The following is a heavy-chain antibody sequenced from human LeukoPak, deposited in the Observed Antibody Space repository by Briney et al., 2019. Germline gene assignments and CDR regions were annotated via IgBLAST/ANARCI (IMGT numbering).Heavy chain of an antibody. Sequence: GASVKVSCKASGGTFSSYAISWVRQAPGQGLEWMGGIIPIFGTANYAQKFQGRVTITADESTSTAYMELSSLRSEDTAVYYSASSYYDFWSGYFKPWFDPWGQGTLVTVSS. J-gene: IGHJ5*02. CDR3: ASSYYDFWSGYFKPWFDP. D-gene: IGHD3-3*01. V-gene: IGHV1-69*13. CDR2: IIPIFGTA. CDR1: GGTFSSYA.